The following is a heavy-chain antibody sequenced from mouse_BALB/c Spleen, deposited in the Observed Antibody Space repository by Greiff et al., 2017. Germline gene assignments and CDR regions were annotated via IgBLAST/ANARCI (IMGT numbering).Heavy chain of an antibody. Sequence: EVKLMESGGGLVKPGGSLKLSCAASGFTFSSYAMSWVRQTPEKRLEWVASISSGGSTYYPDSVKGRFTISRDNARNILYLQMSSLRSEDTAMYYCARFFYYYGSYYYAMDYWGQGTSVTVSS. J-gene: IGHJ4*01. CDR2: ISSGGST. CDR3: ARFFYYYGSYYYAMDY. D-gene: IGHD1-1*01. CDR1: GFTFSSYA. V-gene: IGHV5-6-5*01.